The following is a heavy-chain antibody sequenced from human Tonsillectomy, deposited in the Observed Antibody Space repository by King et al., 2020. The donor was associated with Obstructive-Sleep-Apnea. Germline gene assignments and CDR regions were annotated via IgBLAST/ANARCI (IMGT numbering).Heavy chain of an antibody. Sequence: QLQESGPGLVKPSQTLSLICTVSSGSISSGDYYWSWIRQPPGKGLEWTGYVYYSGSTYYNPSLKSRVTIWVDTSKNQFSLKLSSVTAADTAVYYCARGKRFYGSGTYSYYFDSWGQGTLVTVSS. CDR2: VYYSGST. D-gene: IGHD3-10*01. CDR1: SGSISSGDYY. V-gene: IGHV4-30-4*01. CDR3: ARGKRFYGSGTYSYYFDS. J-gene: IGHJ4*02.